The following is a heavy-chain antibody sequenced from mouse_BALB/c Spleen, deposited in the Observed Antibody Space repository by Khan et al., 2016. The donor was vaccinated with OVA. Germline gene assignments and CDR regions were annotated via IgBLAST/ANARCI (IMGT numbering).Heavy chain of an antibody. J-gene: IGHJ1*01. D-gene: IGHD2-1*01. CDR1: GYTFSTYW. V-gene: IGHV1-9*01. CDR3: ARFGNHWYFDV. Sequence: QVQLQQSGAELMKPGASMKISCKATGYTFSTYWTEWVKQRPGHGLEWIGEILPGRGSTNYNEKFKGKATFTADTSSNTAHMHLSSLTSVDSAVDYCARFGNHWYFDVWGAGTTVTVSS. CDR2: ILPGRGST.